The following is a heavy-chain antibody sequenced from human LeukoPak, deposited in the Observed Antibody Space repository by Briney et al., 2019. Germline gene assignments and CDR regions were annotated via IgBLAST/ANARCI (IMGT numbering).Heavy chain of an antibody. CDR3: AKYRITMIVVGGAFDI. CDR2: ISGSGGST. V-gene: IGHV3-23*01. D-gene: IGHD3-22*01. Sequence: GGSLRLSCVASGFTFSAYSLNWVRQAPGKGLEWVSAISGSGGSTYYADSVKGRFTISRDNSKNTLYLQMNSLRAEDTAVYYCAKYRITMIVVGGAFDIWGQGTMVTVSS. CDR1: GFTFSAYS. J-gene: IGHJ3*02.